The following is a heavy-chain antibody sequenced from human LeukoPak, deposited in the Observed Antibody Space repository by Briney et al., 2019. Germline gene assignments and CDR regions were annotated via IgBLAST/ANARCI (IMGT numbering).Heavy chain of an antibody. J-gene: IGHJ4*02. CDR3: ASTRGWVYFDY. CDR1: GCTVSGNY. CDR2: IYSGGNT. V-gene: IGHV3-66*01. Sequence: PGGSLRLSCAASGCTVSGNYMSWVRQAPGKGLEWVSVIYSGGNTYYADSVIGRFTISRDNSKNTLYLHMNSLRAEDTAVYYCASTRGWVYFDYWGQGTLVTVSS. D-gene: IGHD6-19*01.